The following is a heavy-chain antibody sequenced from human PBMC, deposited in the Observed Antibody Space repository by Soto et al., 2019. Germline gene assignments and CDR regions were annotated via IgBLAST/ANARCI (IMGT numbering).Heavy chain of an antibody. V-gene: IGHV4-39*01. D-gene: IGHD2-15*01. Sequence: QLQLQESGPGLVKPSETLSLTCTVSGGSISSSSYYWGWIRQPPGKGLEWIGSIYYSGSTYYNPSLKSRVTISVDTSKNQCSLKLSSVTAADTAVYYCARTQYCSGGSCHRGPHGWFDPWGQGTLVTVSS. J-gene: IGHJ5*02. CDR2: IYYSGST. CDR3: ARTQYCSGGSCHRGPHGWFDP. CDR1: GGSISSSSYY.